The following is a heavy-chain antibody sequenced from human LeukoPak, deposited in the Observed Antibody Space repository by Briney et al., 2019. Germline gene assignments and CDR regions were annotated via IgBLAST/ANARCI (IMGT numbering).Heavy chain of an antibody. D-gene: IGHD3-22*01. CDR1: GGSISRSSYY. J-gene: IGHJ6*03. Sequence: SETLSLTCTVSGGSISRSSYYWGWIRQPPGKGLEWIGSIYYSWSTYYNPSLKSRVTISVDTSKNQFSLKLSSVTAADTAVYYCADLTTGYYYMDVWGKGTTVTVSS. CDR3: ADLTTGYYYMDV. CDR2: IYYSWST. V-gene: IGHV4-39*07.